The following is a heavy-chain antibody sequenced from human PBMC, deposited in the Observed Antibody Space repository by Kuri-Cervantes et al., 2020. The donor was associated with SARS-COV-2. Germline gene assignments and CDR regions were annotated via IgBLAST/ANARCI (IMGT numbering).Heavy chain of an antibody. CDR1: GYTFTGYY. CDR3: ARDRPEKTTIFWSGYQTVHFDY. CDR2: VKTNSGNT. J-gene: IGHJ4*02. D-gene: IGHD3-3*01. Sequence: ASVKVSCKASGYTFTGYYMHWVRQATGQGLEWMGMVKTNSGNTLYAQIFQGRVTMTTGTSTSTAYMELRSLRSDDTAVYYCARDRPEKTTIFWSGYQTVHFDYWGQGTLVTVSS. V-gene: IGHV1-2*02.